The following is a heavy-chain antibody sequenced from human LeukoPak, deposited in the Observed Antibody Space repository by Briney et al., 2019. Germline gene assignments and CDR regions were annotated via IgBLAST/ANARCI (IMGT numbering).Heavy chain of an antibody. CDR2: ISGSGGST. D-gene: IGHD3-16*02. J-gene: IGHJ4*02. V-gene: IGHV3-23*01. CDR3: ARGRVWGSYRYFDY. Sequence: GGSLRLSCAASGFTFSSYAMSWVRQAPGKGLEWVSAISGSGGSTYYADSVKGRFTISRDNAKNSLYLQMNSLRAEDTAVYYCARGRVWGSYRYFDYWGQGTLVTVSS. CDR1: GFTFSSYA.